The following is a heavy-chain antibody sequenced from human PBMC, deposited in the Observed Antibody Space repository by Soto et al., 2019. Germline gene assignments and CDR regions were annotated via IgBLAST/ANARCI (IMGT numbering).Heavy chain of an antibody. J-gene: IGHJ4*02. Sequence: EVQLLESGGGLVQPGGSLRLSCAASGFTFSSYAMSWVRQAPGKGLEWVSAISGSGGSTYYTDSVKGRFTISRDNSKNTLYLQMNSLRAEDTAVYYCAKDRPHHYYDSSGPSSWGQGTLVTVSS. CDR3: AKDRPHHYYDSSGPSS. CDR1: GFTFSSYA. D-gene: IGHD3-22*01. V-gene: IGHV3-23*01. CDR2: ISGSGGST.